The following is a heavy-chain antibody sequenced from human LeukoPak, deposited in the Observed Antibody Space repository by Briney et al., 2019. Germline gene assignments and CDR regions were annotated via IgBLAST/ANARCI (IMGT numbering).Heavy chain of an antibody. CDR2: INHSGST. CDR1: GGSFSGYY. CDR3: ARGQRILPLFYYDFWSGFHDY. J-gene: IGHJ4*02. D-gene: IGHD3-3*01. Sequence: SETLSLTCAVYGGSFSGYYWSWIRQPPGKGLEWIGEINHSGSTNYNPSLKSRVTISVDTSKNQFSLNLSSVTAADTAVYYCARGQRILPLFYYDFWSGFHDYWGQGTLVTVSS. V-gene: IGHV4-34*01.